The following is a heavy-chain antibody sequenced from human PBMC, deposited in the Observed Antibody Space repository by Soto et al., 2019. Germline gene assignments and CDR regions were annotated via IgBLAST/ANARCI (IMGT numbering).Heavy chain of an antibody. D-gene: IGHD4-17*01. CDR3: ARFYGAYDAFDI. V-gene: IGHV1-69*02. J-gene: IGHJ3*02. Sequence: SVKVSCKSSGGTFSSYTISCVRQAPGQGLEWMGRIIPILGIANYAQKFQGRVTITADKSTSTAYMELSSLRSEDTAVYYCARFYGAYDAFDIWGQGTMVTVSS. CDR2: IIPILGIA. CDR1: GGTFSSYT.